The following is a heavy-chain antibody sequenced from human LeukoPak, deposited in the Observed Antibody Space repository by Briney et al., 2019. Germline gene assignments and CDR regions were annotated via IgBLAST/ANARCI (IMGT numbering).Heavy chain of an antibody. V-gene: IGHV3-30*09. D-gene: IGHD3-3*01. CDR1: GFTFSSYA. Sequence: GGSLRLSCAASGFTFSSYAMHWVRQAPGKGLEWVAVISYDGSNKYYADSVKGRFAISRDNSKNTLYLQMNSLRAEDTAVYYCARSLPYYDFWSGYLPYWGQGTLVTVSS. J-gene: IGHJ4*02. CDR2: ISYDGSNK. CDR3: ARSLPYYDFWSGYLPY.